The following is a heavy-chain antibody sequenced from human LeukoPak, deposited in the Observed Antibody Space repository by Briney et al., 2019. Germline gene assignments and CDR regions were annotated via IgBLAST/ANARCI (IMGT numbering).Heavy chain of an antibody. CDR3: TRHVLLWEGGFDY. V-gene: IGHV3-23*01. D-gene: IGHD3-10*01. CDR2: ISGSGGST. J-gene: IGHJ4*02. Sequence: GGSLRLSCAASGFTVSSNYMSWVRQAPGKGLEWVSAISGSGGSTYYADSVKGRFTISRDNSKNTLYLQMNSLKTEDTAVYYCTRHVLLWEGGFDYWGQGTLVTVSS. CDR1: GFTVSSNY.